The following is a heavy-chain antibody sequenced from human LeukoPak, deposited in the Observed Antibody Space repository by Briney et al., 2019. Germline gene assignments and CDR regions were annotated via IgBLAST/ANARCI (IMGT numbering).Heavy chain of an antibody. CDR3: ARASMGYMDV. Sequence: SETLSLTCTVSGGSNSSYYWSWIRQPPGKGLEWIGYIYYSGSTNYNPSLKSRVTISVDTSKNQFSLKLSSVTAADTAVYYCARASMGYMDVWGKGTTVTVSS. CDR1: GGSNSSYY. J-gene: IGHJ6*03. D-gene: IGHD2/OR15-2a*01. CDR2: IYYSGST. V-gene: IGHV4-59*08.